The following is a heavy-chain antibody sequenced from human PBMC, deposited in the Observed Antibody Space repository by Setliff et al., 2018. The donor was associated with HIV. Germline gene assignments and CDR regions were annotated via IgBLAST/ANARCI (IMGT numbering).Heavy chain of an antibody. V-gene: IGHV4-39*07. CDR2: IYYRGST. J-gene: IGHJ4*02. CDR1: GGSISSSSYY. Sequence: SETLSLTCTVSGGSISSSSYYWGWIRQPPGKGLEWIGTIYYRGSTYYNPSLKSRVTISVDTSKNQFSLKLSSVTAADTAVYYCARSPTNTYYNFWSGYSYFDYWGQGTLVTV. CDR3: ARSPTNTYYNFWSGYSYFDY. D-gene: IGHD3-3*01.